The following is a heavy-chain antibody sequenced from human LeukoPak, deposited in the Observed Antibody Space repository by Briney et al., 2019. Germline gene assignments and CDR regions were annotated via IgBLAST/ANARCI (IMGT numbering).Heavy chain of an antibody. D-gene: IGHD6-19*01. J-gene: IGHJ4*02. CDR2: INPNSGDT. CDR1: GYTFTGYY. V-gene: IGHV1-2*06. CDR3: ARAYSCGDYFDY. Sequence: ASVKVSCKASGYTFTGYYMHWVRQAPGQGLEWMGRINPNSGDTNYAQKFQGRVTMTRDTSISTAYMELSRLRSDDTAVYYCARAYSCGDYFDYWGQGTLVTVSS.